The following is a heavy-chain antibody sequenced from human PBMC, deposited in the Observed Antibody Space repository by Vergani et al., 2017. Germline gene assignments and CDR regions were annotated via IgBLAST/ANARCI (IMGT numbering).Heavy chain of an antibody. CDR3: ARDLDSRSDY. Sequence: QVQLQQWGAGLLKPSETLSLTCAVYGGSFSGYYWSWIRQPPGKGLEWIGEINHSGSTNYNPSLKSRVTISVDTSMNQFSLKLSSVTAADTAVYYCARDLDSRSDYWGQGTLVTVSS. CDR2: INHSGST. D-gene: IGHD2-21*01. CDR1: GGSFSGYY. J-gene: IGHJ4*02. V-gene: IGHV4-34*01.